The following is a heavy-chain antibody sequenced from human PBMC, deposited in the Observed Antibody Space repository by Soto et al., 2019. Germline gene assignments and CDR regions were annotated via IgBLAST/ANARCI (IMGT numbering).Heavy chain of an antibody. J-gene: IGHJ4*02. CDR1: GYMFTEYY. V-gene: IGHV1-46*01. CDR2: INPGGGST. D-gene: IGHD6-6*01. CDR3: ARGPNRYSSSSLDY. Sequence: QVQLVQSGAEVKKPGASVKVSCKASGYMFTEYYIHWVQQAPGQGLEWMGIINPGGGSTIYAQKFQGRVTMTRDTSTSTVYMELSSLISEDTAVFYCARGPNRYSSSSLDYWGQGTLITVSS.